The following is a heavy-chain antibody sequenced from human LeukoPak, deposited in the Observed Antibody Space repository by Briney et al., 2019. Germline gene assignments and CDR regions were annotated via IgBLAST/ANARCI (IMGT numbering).Heavy chain of an antibody. V-gene: IGHV3-72*01. CDR2: IRKKVNSYTT. D-gene: IGHD2/OR15-2a*01. J-gene: IGHJ4*02. CDR1: GFTFSDHY. Sequence: PGGSLRLSCAASGFTFSDHYMDWVRQAPGKGLEWVGRIRKKVNSYTTEYAATVKGRLTISRDDSKNSLYLQMNSLKTEDTAVYYCARGYCRSTTSCYSDYWGQGTLVTVSS. CDR3: ARGYCRSTTSCYSDY.